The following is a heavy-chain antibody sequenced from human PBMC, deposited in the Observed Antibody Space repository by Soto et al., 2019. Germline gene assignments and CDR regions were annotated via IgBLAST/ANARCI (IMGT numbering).Heavy chain of an antibody. CDR3: ARHPLLYGSGTGVGYYYYYMDV. V-gene: IGHV4-59*08. CDR1: GGSISSYY. CDR2: IYYSGST. Sequence: SETLSLTCTVSGGSISSYYWSWIRQPPGKGLEWIGYIYYSGSTNYNPSLKSRVTISVDTSKNQFSLKLSSVTAADTAVYYCARHPLLYGSGTGVGYYYYYMDVWGKGTTVTVSS. J-gene: IGHJ6*03. D-gene: IGHD3-10*01.